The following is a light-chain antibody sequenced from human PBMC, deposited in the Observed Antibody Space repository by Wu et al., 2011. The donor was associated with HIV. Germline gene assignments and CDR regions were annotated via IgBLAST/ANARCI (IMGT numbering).Light chain of an antibody. J-gene: IGKJ2*01. Sequence: EIVLTQSPGTLSVSPGERATLSCRASQSVSSSLAWYQQKPGQAPRLLIYGTSNRATGIGDRFSGSGSGTDFTLTINRLEPEDFAVYYCKLYGSSPYTFGQGTKLEIK. CDR3: KLYGSSPYT. CDR1: QSVSSS. CDR2: GTS. V-gene: IGKV3-20*01.